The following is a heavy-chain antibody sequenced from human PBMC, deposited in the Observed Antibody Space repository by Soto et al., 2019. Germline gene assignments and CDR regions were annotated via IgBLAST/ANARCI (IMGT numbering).Heavy chain of an antibody. CDR1: GFTFDDYA. D-gene: IGHD4-4*01. V-gene: IGHV3-9*01. Sequence: EVQLVESGGGLVQPGRSLRLSCAASGFTFDDYAMHWVRQAPGKGLEWVSGISWNSGSIGYADSVKGRFTISRDNAKNSLYLQMNSLRAEDTALYYCAKDETDYIYWGQGTLVTVSS. J-gene: IGHJ4*02. CDR2: ISWNSGSI. CDR3: AKDETDYIY.